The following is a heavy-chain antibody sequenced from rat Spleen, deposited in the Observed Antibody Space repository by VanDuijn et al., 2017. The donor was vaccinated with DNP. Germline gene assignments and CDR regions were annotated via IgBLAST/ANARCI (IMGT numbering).Heavy chain of an antibody. CDR1: GYSITSGYR. V-gene: IGHV3-3*01. CDR2: IDSAGIT. D-gene: IGHD1-1*01. CDR3: ARSGYSSGGSWFAY. Sequence: EVQLQESGPGLVKPSQSLSLTCSVTGYSITSGYRWSWIRKFPGNKLEWMGYIDSAGITNYNPSLKSRISITRDTSKNQFFLQVNSVIREDTATYYCARSGYSSGGSWFAYWGQGTLVAVSS. J-gene: IGHJ3*01.